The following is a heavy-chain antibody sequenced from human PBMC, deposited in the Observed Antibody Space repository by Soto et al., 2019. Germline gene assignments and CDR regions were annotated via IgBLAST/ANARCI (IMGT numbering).Heavy chain of an antibody. V-gene: IGHV4-30-2*01. Sequence: TSETLCLTWAVPGGSISSVCYSRSWIRQPPGKGLEWIGYIYHSGSTYYNPSLKSRVTISVDRSKNQFSLKLNSVTAADTGMYYCARNGGSTWCYFDSWGQGTVVTVSS. CDR3: ARNGGSTWCYFDS. D-gene: IGHD6-13*01. CDR2: IYHSGST. CDR1: GGSISSVCYS. J-gene: IGHJ4*02.